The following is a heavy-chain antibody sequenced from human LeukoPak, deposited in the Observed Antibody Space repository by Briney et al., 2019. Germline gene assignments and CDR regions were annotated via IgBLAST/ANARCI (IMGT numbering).Heavy chain of an antibody. CDR1: GYTFTGYY. V-gene: IGHV1-2*02. CDR2: INPNSGGT. Sequence: ASVKVSCEASGYTFTGYYMRWVRQAPGQGLEWMGWINPNSGGTNYAQKFQGRVTMTRDTSISTAYMELSRLRSDDTAVYYCARGVYYDFWSGYDWFDPWGQGTLVTVSS. D-gene: IGHD3-3*01. J-gene: IGHJ5*02. CDR3: ARGVYYDFWSGYDWFDP.